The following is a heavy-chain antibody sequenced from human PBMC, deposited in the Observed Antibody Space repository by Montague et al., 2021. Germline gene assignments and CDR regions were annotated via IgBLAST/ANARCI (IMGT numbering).Heavy chain of an antibody. Sequence: SETLSLTCTVSGGSISSYYWSWIRQPPGKGLEWIGYIYHSGRTNYNPSLKSRVTISVDTSKNQFSLRLSSVTAADTAVYYCARDGYSSGWSGYGMDVWGQGTTVTVSS. V-gene: IGHV4-59*01. D-gene: IGHD6-19*01. CDR3: ARDGYSSGWSGYGMDV. CDR2: IYHSGRT. J-gene: IGHJ6*02. CDR1: GGSISSYY.